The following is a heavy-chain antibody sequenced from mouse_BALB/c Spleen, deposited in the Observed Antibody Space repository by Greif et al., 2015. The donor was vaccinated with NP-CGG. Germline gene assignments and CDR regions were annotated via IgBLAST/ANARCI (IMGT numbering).Heavy chain of an antibody. CDR1: GYSITSGYY. D-gene: IGHD2-1*01. V-gene: IGHV3-6*02. CDR3: ARDRGYGKGGAWFAY. Sequence: ESGPGLVKPSQSLSLTCSVTGYSITSGYYWNWIRQFPGNKLEWMGYISYDGSNNYNPSLKNRISITRDTSKNQFFLKLNSVTTEDTATYYCARDRGYGKGGAWFAYWGQGTLVTVSA. CDR2: ISYDGSN. J-gene: IGHJ3*01.